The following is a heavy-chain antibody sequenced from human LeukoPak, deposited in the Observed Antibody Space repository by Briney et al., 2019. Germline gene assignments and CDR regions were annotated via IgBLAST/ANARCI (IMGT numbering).Heavy chain of an antibody. CDR1: GYTFTSYG. V-gene: IGHV1-18*01. J-gene: IGHJ3*02. CDR2: ISAYNGNT. CDR3: ARGSLIAAADGSRGAFDI. D-gene: IGHD6-13*01. Sequence: GASVKVSCKASGYTFTSYGISWVRQAPGQGLEWMGWISAYNGNTNYAQKLRGRVTITTDTSTSTAYMQLRSLRSDDTAVYYCARGSLIAAADGSRGAFDIWGQGTMVTFSS.